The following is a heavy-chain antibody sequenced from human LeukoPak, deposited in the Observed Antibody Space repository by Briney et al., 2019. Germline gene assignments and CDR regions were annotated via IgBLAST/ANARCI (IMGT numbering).Heavy chain of an antibody. D-gene: IGHD3-10*01. J-gene: IGHJ4*02. Sequence: TVKLSCKASRYTFNIHCISGVRHAPRQGLECMVAISAYKGDKDFAHTFQGTLTMTTDTSTSTAYMELRSLRSDDTAVYDCARDTSPMVRPFDSWGQGRLVTVSS. CDR2: ISAYKGDK. V-gene: IGHV1-18*01. CDR3: ARDTSPMVRPFDS. CDR1: RYTFNIHC.